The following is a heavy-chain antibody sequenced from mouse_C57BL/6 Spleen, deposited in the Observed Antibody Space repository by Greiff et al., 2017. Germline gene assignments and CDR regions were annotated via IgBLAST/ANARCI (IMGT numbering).Heavy chain of an antibody. CDR3: ARGAGSWYFDV. D-gene: IGHD4-1*01. CDR2: INYDGSST. J-gene: IGHJ1*03. CDR1: GFTFSDYY. V-gene: IGHV5-16*01. Sequence: EVKVVESEGGLVQPGSSMKLSCTASGFTFSDYYMAWVRQVPEKGLEWVAHINYDGSSTYYLDSLKSRFIISRDNAENILYLKMRSLKSEDTATYYCARGAGSWYFDVWGKGTTLTVSS.